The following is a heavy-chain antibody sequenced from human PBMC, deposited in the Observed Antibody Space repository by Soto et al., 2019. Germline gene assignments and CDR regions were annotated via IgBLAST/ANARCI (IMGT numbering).Heavy chain of an antibody. Sequence: GGSLRLSCAASGFTVSSNYMSWVRQAPGKGLEWVSVIYSGGSTYYADSVKGRFTISRDNSKNTLYLQMNSLRAEDTAVYYCASSSYYDSSGYSRWGYYYYGMDVWGQGTTVTVSS. V-gene: IGHV3-53*01. CDR1: GFTVSSNY. CDR2: IYSGGST. CDR3: ASSSYYDSSGYSRWGYYYYGMDV. J-gene: IGHJ6*02. D-gene: IGHD3-22*01.